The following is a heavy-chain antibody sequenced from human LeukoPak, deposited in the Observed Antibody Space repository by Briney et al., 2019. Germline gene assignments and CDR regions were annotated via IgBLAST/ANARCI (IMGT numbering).Heavy chain of an antibody. J-gene: IGHJ3*02. Sequence: NPSETLSPTCAVYGGSFSGYYWSWIRQPPGKGLEWIGSIHHSGRSYYNSSLRSRVTISIDTSKNQLSLNLNSVTAADTAVYYCARGTIVVVPAAMLAFDIWGQGTMVTVSS. D-gene: IGHD2-2*01. CDR1: GGSFSGYY. V-gene: IGHV4-34*01. CDR2: IHHSGRS. CDR3: ARGTIVVVPAAMLAFDI.